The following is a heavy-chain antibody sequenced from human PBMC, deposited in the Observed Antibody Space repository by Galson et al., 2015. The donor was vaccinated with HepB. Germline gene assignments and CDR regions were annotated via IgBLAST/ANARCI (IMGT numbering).Heavy chain of an antibody. Sequence: SETLSLTCAVYGGSFSGYYWSWIRQPPGKGLEWIGEINHRGSTNYNPTLKSRVTISVDTSKNQFSLKLSSVTAADTAVYYCARVEVWGQGTLVTVSS. CDR1: GGSFSGYY. V-gene: IGHV4-34*01. D-gene: IGHD5-24*01. CDR3: ARVEV. CDR2: INHRGST. J-gene: IGHJ4*02.